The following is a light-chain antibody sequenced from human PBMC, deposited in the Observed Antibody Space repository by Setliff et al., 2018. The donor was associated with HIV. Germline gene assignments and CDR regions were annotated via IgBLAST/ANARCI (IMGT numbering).Light chain of an antibody. J-gene: IGLJ1*01. CDR1: SSDVGSYNL. CDR2: EVL. CDR3: CAYAGSSTYV. V-gene: IGLV2-23*02. Sequence: QSALTQPASVSGSPGQSITISCTGTSSDVGSYNLVSWYQQHPGKAPKLMISEVLKRPSGVSNRFSGSKSGNTASLTISGLQADDEADYFCCAYAGSSTYVFGTGTKVTVL.